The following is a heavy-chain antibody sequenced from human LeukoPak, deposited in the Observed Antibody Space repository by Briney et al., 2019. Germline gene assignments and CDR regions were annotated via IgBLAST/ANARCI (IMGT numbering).Heavy chain of an antibody. V-gene: IGHV3-21*01. Sequence: GGSLRLSCAASGFTFSSYSMNWVRQAPGRGLEWVSSISSSSSYIYYADSVKGRFTISRDNAKNSLYLQMSSLRAEDTAVYYCARSDSSGWPYYFDYWGQGTLVTVSS. CDR1: GFTFSSYS. D-gene: IGHD6-19*01. CDR3: ARSDSSGWPYYFDY. CDR2: ISSSSSYI. J-gene: IGHJ4*02.